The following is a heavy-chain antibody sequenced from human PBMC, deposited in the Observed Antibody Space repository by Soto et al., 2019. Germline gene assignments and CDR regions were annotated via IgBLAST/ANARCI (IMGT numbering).Heavy chain of an antibody. D-gene: IGHD3-10*01. Sequence: GGSLRLSCAASGFTFSSYAMSWVRQAPGKGLEWVSAISGSGGSTYYADSVKGRFTISRDNSKNTLYLQMNSLRAEDTAVYYCAKDKLAWYYGSGPPDAFDIWGQGTMVTVSS. CDR1: GFTFSSYA. CDR2: ISGSGGST. CDR3: AKDKLAWYYGSGPPDAFDI. V-gene: IGHV3-23*01. J-gene: IGHJ3*02.